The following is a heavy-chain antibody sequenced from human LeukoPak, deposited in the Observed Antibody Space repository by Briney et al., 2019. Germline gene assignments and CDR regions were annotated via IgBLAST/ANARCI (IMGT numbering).Heavy chain of an antibody. CDR1: GGSSSVYF. J-gene: IGHJ4*02. CDR2: INGGGKT. V-gene: IGHV4-34*01. CDR3: AREVYYGSGSYYRLDY. D-gene: IGHD3-10*01. Sequence: SETLSLTCAVHGGSSSVYFCSWIRQSPGKGLEWIGEINGGGKTDYNPSLKSRVTMSVDTSKNQFSLRLTSVTAADTAIYYCAREVYYGSGSYYRLDYWGQGTLVTVSS.